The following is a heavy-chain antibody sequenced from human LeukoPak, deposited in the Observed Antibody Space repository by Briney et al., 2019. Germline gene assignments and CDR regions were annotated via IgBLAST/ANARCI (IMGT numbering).Heavy chain of an antibody. D-gene: IGHD4-17*01. CDR1: GYTFTSYG. CDR3: ARPSTVTDYFDY. J-gene: IGHJ4*02. CDR2: ISAYNGNT. Sequence: ASVKVSCKASGYTFTSYGISWVRQAPGQGLEWMGWISAYNGNTNYAQKLQGRVTMATDTSTSTAYMELRSLRSDDTAVYYCARPSTVTDYFDYWGQGTLVTVSS. V-gene: IGHV1-18*01.